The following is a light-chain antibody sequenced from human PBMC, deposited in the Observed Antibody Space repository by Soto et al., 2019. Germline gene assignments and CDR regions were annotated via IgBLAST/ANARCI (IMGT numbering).Light chain of an antibody. CDR2: EVS. J-gene: IGLJ1*01. V-gene: IGLV2-14*01. Sequence: QSVLTQPAAVSGSPGQSITICCTGTSSDVGGYNYVSWYQQHPGKAPKIMIYEVSNRPSGVSNRFSGSKSGNTASLTISGLQAEDEADYYCSSFTSSSTLGYVFGTGTKVTVL. CDR1: SSDVGGYNY. CDR3: SSFTSSSTLGYV.